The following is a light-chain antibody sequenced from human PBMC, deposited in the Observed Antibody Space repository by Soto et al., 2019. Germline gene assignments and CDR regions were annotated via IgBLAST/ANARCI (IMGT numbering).Light chain of an antibody. CDR2: DVS. Sequence: QSALTQPASVSGSPGQSIAISCTGTSSDVGDYNYVSWYRQHPGKAPKLMIFDVSNRPSGVSNRFSGSKSGNTASLTISGLQAEDEAHYYCSSYTSSSTVIFGGGTKVTVL. V-gene: IGLV2-14*03. J-gene: IGLJ2*01. CDR1: SSDVGDYNY. CDR3: SSYTSSSTVI.